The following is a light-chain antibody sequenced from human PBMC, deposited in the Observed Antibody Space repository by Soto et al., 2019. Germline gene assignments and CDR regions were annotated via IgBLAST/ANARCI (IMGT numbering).Light chain of an antibody. Sequence: EIVMTQSPVTLSVSPGERATLSCRASQSVGTNLAWYQQKPGQPPRLLIFAASTRATGIPARFSGGGSGSEFTLTISGLQSEDFAVYSCQQYNNWPLVTFGGGTKVEIK. CDR3: QQYNNWPLVT. CDR1: QSVGTN. CDR2: AAS. J-gene: IGKJ4*01. V-gene: IGKV3-15*01.